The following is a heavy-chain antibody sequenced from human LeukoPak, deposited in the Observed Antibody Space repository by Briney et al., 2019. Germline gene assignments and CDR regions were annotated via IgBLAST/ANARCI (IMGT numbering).Heavy chain of an antibody. V-gene: IGHV4-59*01. CDR1: GGSISSYY. CDR2: IYYSGST. CDR3: ARTLLLIDGNYAYHYYYMYV. J-gene: IGHJ6*03. D-gene: IGHD4-17*01. Sequence: PSQTLSLTCTVSGGSISSYYWSWIRQPPGKGLEWIGYIYYSGSTNYNPSLQRRVTISVDTSKNQFSLKLSSVNAADTFVHYGARTLLLIDGNYAYHYYYMYVGREETALTLSS.